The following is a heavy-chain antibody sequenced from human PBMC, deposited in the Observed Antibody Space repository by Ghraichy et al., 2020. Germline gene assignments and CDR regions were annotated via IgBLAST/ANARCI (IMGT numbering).Heavy chain of an antibody. CDR1: GGSISSSSYY. D-gene: IGHD3-3*01. CDR2: IYYSGST. V-gene: IGHV4-39*01. J-gene: IGHJ3*02. CDR3: ARHPHLEWLFVMAFDI. Sequence: SETLSLTCTVSGGSISSSSYYWGWIRQPPGKGLEWIGSIYYSGSTYYNPSLKSRVTISVDTSKNQFSLKLSSVTAADTAVYYCARHPHLEWLFVMAFDIWGQGTMVTVSS.